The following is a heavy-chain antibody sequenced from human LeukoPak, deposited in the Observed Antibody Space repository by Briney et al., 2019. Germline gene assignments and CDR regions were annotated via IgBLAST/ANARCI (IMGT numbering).Heavy chain of an antibody. J-gene: IGHJ2*01. CDR3: ARERKYSGSYFYWYFDL. V-gene: IGHV4-31*03. CDR2: IYYSGST. Sequence: SETLSLTCTVSGGSISSGGYYWSWIRQHPGKGLEWIGYIYYSGSTYYNPSLKSRVTISVDTSKNQFSLKLSSVTAADTAVYYCARERKYSGSYFYWYFDLWGRGTLVTVSS. CDR1: GGSISSGGYY. D-gene: IGHD1-26*01.